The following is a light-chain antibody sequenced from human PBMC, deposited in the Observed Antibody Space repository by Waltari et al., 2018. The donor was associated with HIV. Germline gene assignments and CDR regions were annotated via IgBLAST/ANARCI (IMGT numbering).Light chain of an antibody. CDR2: STS. CDR1: TGPVTSGYY. V-gene: IGLV7-43*01. J-gene: IGLJ2*01. CDR3: LLYYGGAQSWL. Sequence: QTVVTQEPSLTVSPGGTVTLTCASSTGPVTSGYYTNWFQRKPGQAPRALIHSTSSRHSRTPARFSGSLLGDRAALTLSGVRPEDEAEYYCLLYYGGAQSWLFGGGTKLTVL.